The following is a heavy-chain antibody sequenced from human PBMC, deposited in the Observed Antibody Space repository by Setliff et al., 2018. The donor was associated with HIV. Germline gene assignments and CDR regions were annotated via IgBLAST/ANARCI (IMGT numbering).Heavy chain of an antibody. CDR3: AKGVNWLEP. CDR1: GFTVSSNY. CDR2: IYSDGRT. D-gene: IGHD3-16*01. Sequence: GGSLRLSCAASGFTVSSNYMNWVRQAPGKGLEWVSVIYSDGRTYYADSVKGLFTISRDNSKNMMHLQMNGLRPEDTAVYYCAKGVNWLEPWGQGTLVTVSS. J-gene: IGHJ5*02. V-gene: IGHV3-53*01.